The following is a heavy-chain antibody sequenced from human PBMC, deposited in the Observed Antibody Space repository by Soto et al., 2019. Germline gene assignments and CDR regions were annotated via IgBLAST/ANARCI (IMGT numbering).Heavy chain of an antibody. V-gene: IGHV3-33*01. CDR3: ARDRAPLRYFDWLFPPPDAFDI. CDR2: IWYDGSNK. J-gene: IGHJ3*02. D-gene: IGHD3-9*01. Sequence: PGGSLRLPCAASGFTFSSYGMHWARQAPGKGLEWVAVIWYDGSNKYYADSVKGRFTISRDNSKNTLYLQMNSLRAEDTAVYYCARDRAPLRYFDWLFPPPDAFDIWGQGTMVTVS. CDR1: GFTFSSYG.